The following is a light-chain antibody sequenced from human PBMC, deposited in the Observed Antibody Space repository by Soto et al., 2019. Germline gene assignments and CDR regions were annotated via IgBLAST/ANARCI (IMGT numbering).Light chain of an antibody. CDR1: QTISSF. V-gene: IGKV3-11*01. CDR3: QQRYNWPPT. Sequence: EIVLTQSPATLSLSPGERATLSCRASQTISSFLAWYQQKPGQAPRLLIYDASNRASGIPARFSGSGSGTDFTLTISSLEPEDFAVYYCQQRYNWPPTFGQGTQLEIK. J-gene: IGKJ5*01. CDR2: DAS.